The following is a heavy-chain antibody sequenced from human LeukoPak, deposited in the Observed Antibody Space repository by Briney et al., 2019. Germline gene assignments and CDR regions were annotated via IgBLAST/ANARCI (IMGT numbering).Heavy chain of an antibody. CDR3: VKDLAGGETSGTFDY. D-gene: IGHD3-10*01. CDR1: GFTFSSYG. V-gene: IGHV3-30*18. Sequence: GGSLRLSCAASGFTFSSYGMHWVRQAPGKGLEWVAVISYDGSNKYYADSVKGRFTISRDNSKNTLYLQMNSLRAEDTAVYYCVKDLAGGETSGTFDYWGQGTLVTVSS. J-gene: IGHJ4*02. CDR2: ISYDGSNK.